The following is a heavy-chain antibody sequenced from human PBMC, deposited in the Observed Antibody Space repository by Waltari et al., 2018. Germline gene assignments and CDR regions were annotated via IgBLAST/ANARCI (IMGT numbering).Heavy chain of an antibody. CDR2: ISHSGST. J-gene: IGHJ4*02. V-gene: IGHV4-30-4*08. Sequence: QVQLQESGPGLVKPSQTLSLTCTVSGGSISSGYSYLSWIRQPPGKGLEWIGYISHSGSTYYNASLKSRVTISVDMSKNQFSLKLSSVTAADTAVYYCARRGDAAMEFDYWGQGTLVTVSS. CDR3: ARRGDAAMEFDY. D-gene: IGHD3-16*01. CDR1: GGSISSGYSY.